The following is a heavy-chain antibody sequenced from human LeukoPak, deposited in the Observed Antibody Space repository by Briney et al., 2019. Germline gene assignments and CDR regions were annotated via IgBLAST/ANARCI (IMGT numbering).Heavy chain of an antibody. CDR2: ISGSGGST. D-gene: IGHD4-17*01. CDR1: GFTFSSYA. Sequence: PGGSLRLSCAASGFTFSSYAMSWVRQAPGKGLEWVSAISGSGGSTYYADSVKGRFTISRDNSKNTLYLQMNSLRAEDTAVYYCANSPTVTKGDPGTFDIWGQGTMVTVSS. J-gene: IGHJ3*02. V-gene: IGHV3-23*01. CDR3: ANSPTVTKGDPGTFDI.